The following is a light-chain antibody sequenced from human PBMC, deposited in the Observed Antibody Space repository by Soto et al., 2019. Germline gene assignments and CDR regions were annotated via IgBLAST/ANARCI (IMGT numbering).Light chain of an antibody. CDR2: DAS. Sequence: DIQMTQSPSTLSASVGDRVTITCRASQSISSWLAWYQQKPGKAPKLLIYDASSLESGVPSRFSGSGSGTEFTLTFSSLQPDDFATYYCQQYNSEWTFGQGTKVDIK. J-gene: IGKJ1*01. CDR3: QQYNSEWT. V-gene: IGKV1-5*01. CDR1: QSISSW.